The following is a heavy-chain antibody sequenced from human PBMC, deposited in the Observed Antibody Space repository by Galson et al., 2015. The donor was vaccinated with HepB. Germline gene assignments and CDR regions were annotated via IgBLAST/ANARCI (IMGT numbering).Heavy chain of an antibody. CDR1: GFTFSSYG. V-gene: IGHV3-33*01. CDR3: AREGGSSGSNWFDP. Sequence: SLRLSCAASGFTFSSYGMHWVRQAPGKGLEWVAVIWYDGSNKYYADSVKGRFTISRNNSKNTLYLQMNSLRAEDTAVYYCAREGGSSGSNWFDPLGPGNPGHRLL. J-gene: IGHJ5*02. D-gene: IGHD6-19*01. CDR2: IWYDGSNK.